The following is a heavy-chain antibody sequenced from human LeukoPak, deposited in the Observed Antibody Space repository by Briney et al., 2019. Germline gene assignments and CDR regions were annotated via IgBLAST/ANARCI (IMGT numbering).Heavy chain of an antibody. D-gene: IGHD5-18*01. V-gene: IGHV3-23*01. J-gene: IGHJ4*02. CDR3: AKENGAYSYADN. CDR1: GFTFSRYA. CDR2: ISKSGGRT. Sequence: GGSLRLSCAASGFTFSRYAMSWVRQAPGKGLEWVSAISKSGGRTYYADSVKGRFTISRDNSKSTLYLQMNSLRAEDTAVCYCAKENGAYSYADNWGQGSLIIVSS.